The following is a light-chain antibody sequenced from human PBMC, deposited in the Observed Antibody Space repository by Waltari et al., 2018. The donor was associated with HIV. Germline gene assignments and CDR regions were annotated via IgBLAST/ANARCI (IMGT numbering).Light chain of an antibody. V-gene: IGKV3-11*01. CDR1: QTVSTF. J-gene: IGKJ2*01. Sequence: EIVLTQSPATLSLSPGEIATLSCRASQTVSTFLAWYQQKPGQSPRLLISGVSARAPGIPVRFSGSGSETDFTLTISGLEPDDFAVYFCQQRKYLYTFGQGTKVEI. CDR2: GVS. CDR3: QQRKYLYT.